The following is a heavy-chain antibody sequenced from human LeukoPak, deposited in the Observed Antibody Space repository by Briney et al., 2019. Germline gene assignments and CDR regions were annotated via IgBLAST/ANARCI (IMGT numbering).Heavy chain of an antibody. D-gene: IGHD4-17*01. CDR3: ARDGDYGDSGYFDY. J-gene: IGHJ4*02. Sequence: GGSLRLSCVASGFTFSNYGMHWVRQAPGKGLEWVAVISYDGSNKYYADSVKGRFTISRDNSKNTLYLQMNSLRAEDTAVYYCARDGDYGDSGYFDYWGQGTLVTVSS. V-gene: IGHV3-30*19. CDR2: ISYDGSNK. CDR1: GFTFSNYG.